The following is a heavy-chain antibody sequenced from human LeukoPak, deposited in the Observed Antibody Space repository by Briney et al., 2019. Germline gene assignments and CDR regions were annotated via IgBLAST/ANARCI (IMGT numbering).Heavy chain of an antibody. V-gene: IGHV3-7*01. CDR2: IKQDGSEK. J-gene: IGHJ5*02. Sequence: PGGSLRLSCAASGFTSSSYWMSWVRQAPGKGLEWVANIKQDGSEKYYVDSVKGRFTISRDNAKNSLYLQMNSLRAEDTAVYYCASLYGSGSYSSDWFDPWGQGTLVTVSS. D-gene: IGHD3-10*01. CDR1: GFTSSSYW. CDR3: ASLYGSGSYSSDWFDP.